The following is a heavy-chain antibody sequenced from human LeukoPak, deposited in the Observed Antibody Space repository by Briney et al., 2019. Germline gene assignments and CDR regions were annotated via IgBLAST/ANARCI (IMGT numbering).Heavy chain of an antibody. V-gene: IGHV5-51*01. J-gene: IGHJ5*02. Sequence: HGESLKISCKGSGYSFSNYWLAWVRPMPGKGLEWMGMIYPGDSNTRYSPSLQGQVTISADKSLSTAYLQWSSLKASDTAMYYCARRVQDGGKTRWSDPWGQGTLVTVSS. CDR2: IYPGDSNT. CDR1: GYSFSNYW. D-gene: IGHD4-23*01. CDR3: ARRVQDGGKTRWSDP.